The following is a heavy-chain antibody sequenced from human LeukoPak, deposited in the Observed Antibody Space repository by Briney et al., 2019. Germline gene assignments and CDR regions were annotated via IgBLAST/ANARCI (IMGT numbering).Heavy chain of an antibody. Sequence: PSETLSLTCSVSSGSISSYYWSWIRQPPGKGLEWIGYVYYSGTTNYNPSLSGRVTISIDTSKNQFSLKLGSVTAADTAVYYCARGKANAAAYYFDYWGQGVLVTVSS. V-gene: IGHV4-59*01. CDR2: VYYSGTT. J-gene: IGHJ4*02. D-gene: IGHD6-13*01. CDR1: SGSISSYY. CDR3: ARGKANAAAYYFDY.